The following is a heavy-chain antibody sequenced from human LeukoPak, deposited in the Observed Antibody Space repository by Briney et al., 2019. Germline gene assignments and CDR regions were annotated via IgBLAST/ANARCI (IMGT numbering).Heavy chain of an antibody. CDR1: GFTFSSYW. CDR2: INSDGRST. CDR3: ARSPAATNWFDP. D-gene: IGHD2-15*01. V-gene: IGHV3-74*01. J-gene: IGHJ5*02. Sequence: PGGSLRLSCAASGFTFSSYWMHWVRQAPGKGLVWVSRINSDGRSTSYADSVKGRFTISRDNAKNTLYLQMNSLRAEDTAVYYCARSPAATNWFDPWGQGTLVTVSS.